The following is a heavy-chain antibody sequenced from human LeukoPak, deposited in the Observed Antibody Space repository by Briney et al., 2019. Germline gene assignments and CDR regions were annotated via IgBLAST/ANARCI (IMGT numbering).Heavy chain of an antibody. V-gene: IGHV4-34*01. Sequence: PSETLSLTCAVYGGSFSGYYWSWIRQPPGKGLEWIGEINHSGSTNYNPSLKSRVTISVDTSKNQFSLKLSSVTAADTAVYYCARGRITIPSAVFDYRGQGTLVTVSS. D-gene: IGHD3-3*01. J-gene: IGHJ4*02. CDR2: INHSGST. CDR3: ARGRITIPSAVFDY. CDR1: GGSFSGYY.